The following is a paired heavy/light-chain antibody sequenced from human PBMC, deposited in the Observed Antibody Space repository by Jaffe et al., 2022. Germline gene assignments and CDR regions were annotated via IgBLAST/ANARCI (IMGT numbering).Heavy chain of an antibody. V-gene: IGHV3-73*02. CDR1: GFFFSDSS. CDR3: TNWNDGTPR. D-gene: IGHD1-1*01. Sequence: EVQLVESGGGLVQPGGSLKLSCVASGFFFSDSSMHWVRQASGKGLEWVGLIRSKANNYATENAASVKGRFTFSRDDSKNTAYLQMNSLKSEDTAVYYCTNWNDGTPRWGQGTLVTVSS. J-gene: IGHJ4*02. CDR2: IRSKANNYAT.
Light chain of an antibody. V-gene: IGKV4-1*01. Sequence: DIVMTQSPDSLAVSLGERATIHCKSSQTVLYSSKNKNYLAWYQQKPGQPPKLLIYWASTRESGVPDRFSGSGSGTDFTLTITSLQAEDVAVYYCQQYYFTPHTFGQGTKLEIK. CDR3: QQYYFTPHT. CDR2: WAS. CDR1: QTVLYSSKNKNY. J-gene: IGKJ2*01.